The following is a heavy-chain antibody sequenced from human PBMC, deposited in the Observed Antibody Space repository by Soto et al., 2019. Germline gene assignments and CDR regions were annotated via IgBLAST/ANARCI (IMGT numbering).Heavy chain of an antibody. J-gene: IGHJ5*02. CDR3: ARIAVPARPRWYNWFDP. D-gene: IGHD2-21*01. Sequence: QEQLVQSAAEVKKPGASVKVSCMTSGYTFNDYEINWVRHATGQGLEWIGWMNPNSGETGYAQKFQDRVTMTTSSSLSTAYLELSSLTSDDTSVYYCARIAVPARPRWYNWFDPWGQGTLVTVSS. CDR1: GYTFNDYE. CDR2: MNPNSGET. V-gene: IGHV1-8*02.